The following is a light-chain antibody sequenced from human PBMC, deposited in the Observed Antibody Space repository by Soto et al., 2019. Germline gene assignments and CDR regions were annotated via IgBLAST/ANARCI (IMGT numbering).Light chain of an antibody. J-gene: IGLJ1*01. V-gene: IGLV2-14*03. CDR1: SSDVGGYNY. CDR3: SSYTSSSTNYV. CDR2: GVS. Sequence: QSALTQPASVSGSPGQSITISCTGTSSDVGGYNYVSWYQQHPGNAPKLVIYGVSGRPSGVSNRFSGSKSGNTASLTISGLQAEDEADYHCSSYTSSSTNYVFGTGTKLTVL.